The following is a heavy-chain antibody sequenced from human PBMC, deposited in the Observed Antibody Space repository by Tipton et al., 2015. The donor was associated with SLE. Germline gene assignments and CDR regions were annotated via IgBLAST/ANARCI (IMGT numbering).Heavy chain of an antibody. D-gene: IGHD1-7*01. J-gene: IGHJ4*02. CDR1: GFTFSSYG. Sequence: SLRLSCAASGFTFSSYGMNWVRQAPGKGLEWLAIVSYDGDTKFYADSVKGRFTIARDNSKNTLYLQMNSLRAEDTAMYSCARGVLISGTTRYLDFWGQGTLVTVSS. CDR3: ARGVLISGTTRYLDF. CDR2: VSYDGDTK. V-gene: IGHV3-30*19.